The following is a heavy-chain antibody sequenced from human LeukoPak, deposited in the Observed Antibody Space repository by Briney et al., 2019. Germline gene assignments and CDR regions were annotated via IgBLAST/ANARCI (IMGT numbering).Heavy chain of an antibody. CDR3: AREDHITMARGVIRPTPDDAFDI. CDR1: GYTFTSYG. V-gene: IGHV1-18*01. J-gene: IGHJ3*02. CDR2: ISAYNGNT. Sequence: ASVKVSCKASGYTFTSYGISWVRQAPGQGLEWMGWISAYNGNTNYAQKLQGRVTMTTDTSTSTAYMELRSLRSDDTAVYYCAREDHITMARGVIRPTPDDAFDIWGQGTMVTVSS. D-gene: IGHD3-10*01.